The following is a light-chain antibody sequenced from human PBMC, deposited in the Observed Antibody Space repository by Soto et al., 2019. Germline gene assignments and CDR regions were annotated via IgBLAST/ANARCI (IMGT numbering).Light chain of an antibody. Sequence: DIVMTQTQLSLSVTPGQPASISCKSSQSLLHSDGKTYLYWYLQKPGQPPQLLIYELSNRFSGVPDRFSGSGSGTDFTLTISSLQPEDFATYYCQQSYSTPITFGQGTRLEIK. CDR3: QQSYSTPIT. CDR1: QSLLHSDGKTY. V-gene: IGKV2D-29*01. J-gene: IGKJ5*01. CDR2: ELS.